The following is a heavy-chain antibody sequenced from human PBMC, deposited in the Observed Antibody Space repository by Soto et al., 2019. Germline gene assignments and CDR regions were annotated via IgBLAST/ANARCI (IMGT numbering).Heavy chain of an antibody. V-gene: IGHV5-51*01. CDR3: ARHSGSSSSYYYYYYGIDV. Sequence: GESLKISCKGSGYSFTSYWIGWVRQMPGKGLEWMGIIYPGDSDTRYSPSFQGQVTISADKSISTAYLQWSSLKASDTAMYYCARHSGSSSSYYYYYYGIDVWGQGTTVTVSS. CDR2: IYPGDSDT. D-gene: IGHD6-6*01. J-gene: IGHJ6*02. CDR1: GYSFTSYW.